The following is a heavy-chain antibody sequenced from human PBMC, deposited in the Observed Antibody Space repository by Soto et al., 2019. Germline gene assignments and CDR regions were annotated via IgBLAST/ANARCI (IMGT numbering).Heavy chain of an antibody. Sequence: XGSLRLSCSASGFTFSSYWMSWVRQAPGKGLEWVANIKQDGSEKYYVDSVKGRFTISRDNAKNSLYLQMNSLRAEDTAVYYCARGPRRDGYKSLWYFDLWGRGTLVTVSS. CDR1: GFTFSSYW. J-gene: IGHJ2*01. CDR2: IKQDGSEK. D-gene: IGHD5-12*01. V-gene: IGHV3-7*03. CDR3: ARGPRRDGYKSLWYFDL.